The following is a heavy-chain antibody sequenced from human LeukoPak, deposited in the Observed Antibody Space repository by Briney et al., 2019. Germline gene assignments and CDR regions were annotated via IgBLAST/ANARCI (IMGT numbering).Heavy chain of an antibody. V-gene: IGHV3-30-3*01. CDR1: GFTFSSYA. D-gene: IGHD1-26*01. Sequence: GRSLRLSCAASGFTFSSYAMHWVRQAPGKGLEWVAVISYDGSNKYYADSVKGRFTISRDNSKNTLYLQMNSLRAEDTAVYYCAKVESWELPVWYWGQGTLVTVSS. J-gene: IGHJ4*02. CDR3: AKVESWELPVWY. CDR2: ISYDGSNK.